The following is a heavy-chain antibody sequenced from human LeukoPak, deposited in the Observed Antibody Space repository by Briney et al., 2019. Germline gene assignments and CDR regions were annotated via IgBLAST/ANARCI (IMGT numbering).Heavy chain of an antibody. CDR2: IYYSGST. J-gene: IGHJ4*02. CDR3: ARSRSGSYIDY. Sequence: PSETLSLTCTVPGGSISSYYWSWLRQPPGKGLEWIGYIYYSGSTNYNPSLKSRVTISVDTSKNQFSLKLSSVTAADTAVYYCARSRSGSYIDYWGQGTLVTVSS. D-gene: IGHD1-14*01. CDR1: GGSISSYY. V-gene: IGHV4-59*01.